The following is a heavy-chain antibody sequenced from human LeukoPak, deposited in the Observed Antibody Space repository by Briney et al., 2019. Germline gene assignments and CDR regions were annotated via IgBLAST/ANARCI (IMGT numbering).Heavy chain of an antibody. CDR3: AKDIVRGTGTNYYYYGMDV. D-gene: IGHD1-26*01. CDR1: GFTFSSYA. CDR2: ISGSGGST. V-gene: IGHV3-23*01. J-gene: IGHJ6*02. Sequence: GGSLRLSCAASGFTFSSYAMSWVRQAPGKGLEWVSAISGSGGSTYYADSVKGRFTISRDNSKSTLHVQMNSLRAEDTAVYYCAKDIVRGTGTNYYYYGMDVWGQGTTVTVSS.